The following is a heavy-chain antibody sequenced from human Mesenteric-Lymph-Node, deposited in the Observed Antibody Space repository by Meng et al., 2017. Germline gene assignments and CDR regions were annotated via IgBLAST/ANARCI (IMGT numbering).Heavy chain of an antibody. CDR3: ASWYFNY. Sequence: QVQLKQSAPGVGEPSQTLTLTCAISGDSVSSNSAAWHWIRQSTSRGLEWLGMTCYRSKWYYDYAVSVKSRITINPDTSRNQFSLQLNSVTPEDTAVYYCASWYFNYWGQGTLVTVSS. V-gene: IGHV6-1*01. J-gene: IGHJ4*02. CDR1: GDSVSSNSAA. CDR2: TCYRSKWYY.